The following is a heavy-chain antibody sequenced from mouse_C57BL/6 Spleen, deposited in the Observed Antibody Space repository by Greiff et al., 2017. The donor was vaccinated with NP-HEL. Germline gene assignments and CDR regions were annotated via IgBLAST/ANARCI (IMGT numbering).Heavy chain of an antibody. CDR3: ARQRDYDAWFAY. CDR2: IDPSDSET. CDR1: GYTFTSYW. J-gene: IGHJ3*01. Sequence: QSCKASGYTFTSYWMHWVKQRPIQGLEWIGNIDPSDSETHYNQKFKVKATLTVDKSSSTAYIQLSSLTSEDSAVYYCARQRDYDAWFAYWGQGTLVTVSA. V-gene: IGHV1-52*01. D-gene: IGHD2-4*01.